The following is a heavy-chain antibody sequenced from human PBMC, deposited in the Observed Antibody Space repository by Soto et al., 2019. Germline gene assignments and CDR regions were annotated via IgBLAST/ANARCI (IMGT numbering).Heavy chain of an antibody. Sequence: SETLSLTCTVSGGSISIGGYYLSWIRQHPGKGLEWIGYIYYSGSTYYNPSLKSRVTISVDTSKNKFSLKLSSVTAADKAVYYCARDSFGVVQVGSPSSYSDYWGQGTLVPVSS. CDR1: GGSISIGGYY. CDR2: IYYSGST. V-gene: IGHV4-31*03. CDR3: ARDSFGVVQVGSPSSYSDY. J-gene: IGHJ4*02. D-gene: IGHD3-3*01.